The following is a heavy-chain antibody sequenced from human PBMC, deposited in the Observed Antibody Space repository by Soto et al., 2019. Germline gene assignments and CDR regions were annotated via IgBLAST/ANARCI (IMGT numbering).Heavy chain of an antibody. CDR1: GFTFNSYA. D-gene: IGHD5-18*01. V-gene: IGHV3-23*01. CDR2: ISGSGGST. J-gene: IGHJ5*02. Sequence: PGGSLRLSCAASGFTFNSYAMSWVRQAPGKGLEWVSAISGSGGSTYYADSVKGRFTISRDNSKNTLYLQMNSLRAEDTAVYYCAKDDTAMVFPPNWFDPWGQGTLVTVSS. CDR3: AKDDTAMVFPPNWFDP.